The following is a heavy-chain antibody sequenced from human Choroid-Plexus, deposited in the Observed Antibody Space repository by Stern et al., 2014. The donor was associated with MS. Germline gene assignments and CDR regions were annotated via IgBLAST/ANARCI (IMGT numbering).Heavy chain of an antibody. CDR2: VSHDGSYK. CDR3: AKDRQYLTYFFDH. Sequence: VQLXXXGGGVVQPGRPLRLSCVASGFTFGSCAMHWVRQAPGKGLEXVGGVSHDGSYKYYADSVKGRFTISRDNSQNTLYMQMSSLRPEDTAVYYCAKDRQYLTYFFDHWGQGSLVTVSS. CDR1: GFTFGSCA. D-gene: IGHD2/OR15-2a*01. J-gene: IGHJ5*02. V-gene: IGHV3-30*18.